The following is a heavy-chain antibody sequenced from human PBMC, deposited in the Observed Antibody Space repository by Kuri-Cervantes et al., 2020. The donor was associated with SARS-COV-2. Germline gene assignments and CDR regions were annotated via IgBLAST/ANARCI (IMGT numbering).Heavy chain of an antibody. CDR3: ARHRMADAFDI. Sequence: SETLSLTCTVSGYSISSGYYWGWIRQPPGKGLEWIGSIYHSGSTHYNPSLKSRVTISVDTSKNQFSLKLSSVTAADTAVYYCARHRMADAFDIWGQGAMVTVSS. V-gene: IGHV4-38-2*02. D-gene: IGHD2-8*01. CDR2: IYHSGST. J-gene: IGHJ3*02. CDR1: GYSISSGYY.